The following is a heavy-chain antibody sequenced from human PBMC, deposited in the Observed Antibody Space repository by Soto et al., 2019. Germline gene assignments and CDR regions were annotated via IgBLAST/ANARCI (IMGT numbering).Heavy chain of an antibody. V-gene: IGHV3-23*01. Sequence: GGSLRLSCAASGFTFSSYAMSWVRQAPGKGLEWVSAISGSGGSTYYADSVKGRFTISRDNSKNTLYLQMNSLGAEDTAVYYCATKRGTDFWSGYYYGMDVWGQGTTVTVS. D-gene: IGHD3-3*01. CDR1: GFTFSSYA. J-gene: IGHJ6*02. CDR2: ISGSGGST. CDR3: ATKRGTDFWSGYYYGMDV.